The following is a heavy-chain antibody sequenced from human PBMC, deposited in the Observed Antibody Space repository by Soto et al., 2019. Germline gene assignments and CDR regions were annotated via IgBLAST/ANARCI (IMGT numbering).Heavy chain of an antibody. CDR2: INAGNGNT. CDR3: ATDGAAAGGYYYYYGMDV. J-gene: IGHJ6*02. D-gene: IGHD6-13*01. V-gene: IGHV1-3*01. CDR1: GYTFTSYA. Sequence: ASVKVSWKASGYTFTSYAMHWVRQAPGQRLEWMGWINAGNGNTKYAQKFQGRVTMTRDTSTSTAYMELSSLRSEDTAVYYCATDGAAAGGYYYYYGMDVWGQGTTVTVSS.